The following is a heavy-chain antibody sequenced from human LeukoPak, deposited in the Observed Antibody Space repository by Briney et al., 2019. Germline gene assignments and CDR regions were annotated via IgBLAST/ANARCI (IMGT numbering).Heavy chain of an antibody. CDR2: INHSGST. Sequence: GSLRLSCAASGFTVSSNYMSWVRQAPGKGLEWIGEINHSGSTNYNPSLKSRVTISVDTSKNQFSLKLSSVTAADTAVYYCARGRYFDWLSTLDYWGQGTLVTVSS. D-gene: IGHD3-9*01. CDR1: GFTVSSNY. V-gene: IGHV4-34*01. J-gene: IGHJ4*02. CDR3: ARGRYFDWLSTLDY.